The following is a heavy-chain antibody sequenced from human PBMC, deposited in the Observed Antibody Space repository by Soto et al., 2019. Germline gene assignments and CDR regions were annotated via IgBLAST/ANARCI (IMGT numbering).Heavy chain of an antibody. CDR3: ANNLGDPDPYFDY. CDR2: LSYDGSNK. Sequence: GGSLRLSCAASGFTFSSYGMHWVRQAPGKGLEWVAVLSYDGSNKYYADSVKGRFTISRDNSKNTLYLQMNSLRAEDTAVYYCANNLGDPDPYFDYWGQGTLVTVSS. J-gene: IGHJ4*02. CDR1: GFTFSSYG. V-gene: IGHV3-30*18. D-gene: IGHD2-21*01.